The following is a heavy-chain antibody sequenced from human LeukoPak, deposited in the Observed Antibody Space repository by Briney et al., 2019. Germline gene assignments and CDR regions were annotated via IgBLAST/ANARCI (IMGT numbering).Heavy chain of an antibody. CDR1: GFNFPTYA. CDR3: ALNYGVNLRPPFDA. CDR2: IRVSDGAR. V-gene: IGHV3-23*01. Sequence: QSGGSLRLSCAASGFNFPTYAMQWVRQAPGKGLEWVSSIRVSDGARFYADSVKGRFTTSRDNSKNSLYLQMNSLRAEDTAIYYCALNYGVNLRPPFDAWGPGTLVTVSS. J-gene: IGHJ4*02. D-gene: IGHD2-8*01.